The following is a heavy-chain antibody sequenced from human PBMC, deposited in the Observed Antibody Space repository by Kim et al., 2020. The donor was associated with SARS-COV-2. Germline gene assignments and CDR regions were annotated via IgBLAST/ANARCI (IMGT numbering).Heavy chain of an antibody. V-gene: IGHV4-61*02. CDR2: MYTSGSA. Sequence: SETLSLTCIVSGGSISSGTYYWSWIRQPAGKGLEWIGRMYTSGSANYNPSLKSRVTMSVDTSKNQFSLNLSSVTAADTAVYYCAGEPRWRSYPRGYLDLWGRGTLVTVSS. J-gene: IGHJ2*01. CDR3: AGEPRWRSYPRGYLDL. CDR1: GGSISSGTYY. D-gene: IGHD1-26*01.